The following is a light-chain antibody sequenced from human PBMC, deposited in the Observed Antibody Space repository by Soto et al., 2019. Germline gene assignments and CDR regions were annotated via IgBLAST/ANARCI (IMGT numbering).Light chain of an antibody. CDR3: QQYGSSGT. CDR1: QSVSNNY. Sequence: EIVLTQSPGTLSLSPGERATLSCRASQSVSNNYLAWYQQKPGQAPRLLIYGASNRATGIPDRFSGSGSGTDFTLTIRRLEPEDSAVYYCQQYGSSGTFGQGTKVEIK. CDR2: GAS. V-gene: IGKV3-20*01. J-gene: IGKJ1*01.